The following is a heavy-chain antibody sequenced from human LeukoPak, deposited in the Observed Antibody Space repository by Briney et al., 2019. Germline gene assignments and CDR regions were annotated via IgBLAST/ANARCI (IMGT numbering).Heavy chain of an antibody. CDR2: INSGGST. V-gene: IGHV4-4*07. J-gene: IGHJ6*02. D-gene: IGHD2-8*01. CDR3: AREGTTLMSSRGMDV. CDR1: DGSISTYY. Sequence: SETLSLTCTVSDGSISTYYWSWIRQPAGKGLEWIGRINSGGSTNYNPSLKSRVTMSVDTAKNQFSLNLSSVTAADTAVYYCAREGTTLMSSRGMDVWGQGTTVTVSS.